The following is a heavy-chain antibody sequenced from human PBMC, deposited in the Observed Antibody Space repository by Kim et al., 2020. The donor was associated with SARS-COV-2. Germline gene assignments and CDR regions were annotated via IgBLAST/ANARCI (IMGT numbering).Heavy chain of an antibody. Sequence: SVKVSCKASGGTFSSYAISWVRQAPGQGLEWMGGIIPIFGTANYAQKFQGRVTITADESTSTAYMELSSLRSEDTAVYYCARAGWGGYSSSWDEFDYWGQGTLVTVSS. D-gene: IGHD6-13*01. CDR1: GGTFSSYA. CDR3: ARAGWGGYSSSWDEFDY. J-gene: IGHJ4*02. V-gene: IGHV1-69*13. CDR2: IIPIFGTA.